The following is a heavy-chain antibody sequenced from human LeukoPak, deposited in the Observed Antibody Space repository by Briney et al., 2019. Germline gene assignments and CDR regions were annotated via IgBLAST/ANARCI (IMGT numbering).Heavy chain of an antibody. CDR3: ARGYNWNPLYY. CDR2: IYYSGST. Sequence: SETLSPTCTVSGGSISSYYWSWIRQPPGKGLEWIGYIYYSGSTNYNPSLKSRVTISVDTSKNQFSLKLSSVTAADTAVYYCARGYNWNPLYYWGQGTLVTVSS. CDR1: GGSISSYY. V-gene: IGHV4-59*01. J-gene: IGHJ4*02. D-gene: IGHD1-20*01.